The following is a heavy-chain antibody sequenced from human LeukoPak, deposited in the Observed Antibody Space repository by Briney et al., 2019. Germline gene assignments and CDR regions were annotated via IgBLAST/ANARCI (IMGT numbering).Heavy chain of an antibody. D-gene: IGHD1-26*01. Sequence: GGSLRLSCTASGFTFSNAWMSWVRQAPGKGLEWVSYISSSSSYTNYADSVKGRFTISRDNAKNSLYLQMNSLRAEDTAVYYCARYSGSYYAFDIWGQGTMVTVSS. J-gene: IGHJ3*02. V-gene: IGHV3-11*03. CDR2: ISSSSSYT. CDR3: ARYSGSYYAFDI. CDR1: GFTFSNAW.